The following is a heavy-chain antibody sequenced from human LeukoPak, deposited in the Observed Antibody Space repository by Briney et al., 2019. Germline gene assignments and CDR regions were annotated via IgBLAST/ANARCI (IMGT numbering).Heavy chain of an antibody. Sequence: ASVKVPCKASGYTFTGYYMRWVRQAPGQGLEWMGWINPNSGGTNYAQKFQGRVTMTRDTSISTAYMELSRLRSDDTAVYYCASPGYYDSSGYYYRTPLDAFDIWGQGTMVTVSS. CDR2: INPNSGGT. D-gene: IGHD3-22*01. J-gene: IGHJ3*02. CDR1: GYTFTGYY. V-gene: IGHV1-2*02. CDR3: ASPGYYDSSGYYYRTPLDAFDI.